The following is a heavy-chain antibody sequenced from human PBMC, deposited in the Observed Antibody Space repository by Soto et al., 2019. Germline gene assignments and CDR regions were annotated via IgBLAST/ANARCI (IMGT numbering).Heavy chain of an antibody. D-gene: IGHD5-12*01. CDR1: GFIFKNFA. CDR3: AKDGDLEWLQIKIRYSSYMKV. CDR2: INIGGTST. J-gene: IGHJ6*03. Sequence: EVKLLESGGGLVQPGGSLRLSCAASGFIFKNFAMTWVRQAQGRGLEWVSAINIGGTSTDYADSVKGRFTISRDDSSETFYLKMNNGRAEDTAVFSGAKDGDLEWLQIKIRYSSYMKVWGLGTTATAPS. V-gene: IGHV3-23*01.